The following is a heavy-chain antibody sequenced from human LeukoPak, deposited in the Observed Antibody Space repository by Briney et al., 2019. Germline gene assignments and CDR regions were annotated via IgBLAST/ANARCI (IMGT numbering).Heavy chain of an antibody. Sequence: SETLSLTXAVSGYSISSGYYWGWIRQPPGKGLEWIGSIYHSGSTYYNPSLKSRVTISVDTSKNQFSLKLSSVTAADTAVYYCARRVAAPVRVYYYYMDVWGKGTTVTVSS. J-gene: IGHJ6*03. V-gene: IGHV4-38-2*01. CDR3: ARRVAAPVRVYYYYMDV. D-gene: IGHD6-6*01. CDR1: GYSISSGYY. CDR2: IYHSGST.